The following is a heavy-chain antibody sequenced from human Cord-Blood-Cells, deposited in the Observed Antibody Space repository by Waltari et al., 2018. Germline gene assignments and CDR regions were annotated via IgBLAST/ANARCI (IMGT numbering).Heavy chain of an antibody. CDR1: GYTFTGYK. D-gene: IGHD4-17*01. V-gene: IGHV1-2*04. J-gene: IGHJ3*02. CDR3: ARESDYLDAFDI. CDR2: INPNSGGT. Sequence: QVQLVQSGAEVKKPGASVKVSCKASGYTFTGYKIHGVAQAPGQGFDWMGWINPNSGGTNYAQKLQGWVTMTRDTSISTAYMELSRLRSDDTAVYYCARESDYLDAFDIWGQGTMVTVSS.